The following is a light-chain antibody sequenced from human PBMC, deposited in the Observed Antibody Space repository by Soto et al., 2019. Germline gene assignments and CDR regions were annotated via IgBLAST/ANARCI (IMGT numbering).Light chain of an antibody. V-gene: IGLV1-47*03. CDR2: RNN. Sequence: QSVLTQPPSASGTPGQRVTISCSGSSSNIGSNYVYWYQQLPGTAPKLLIYRNNQRPSGVPDRFSGSKSGTSASLAISGLWSEDEADYYCAAWDDSAWVFGGGTKLTVL. J-gene: IGLJ3*02. CDR3: AAWDDSAWV. CDR1: SSNIGSNY.